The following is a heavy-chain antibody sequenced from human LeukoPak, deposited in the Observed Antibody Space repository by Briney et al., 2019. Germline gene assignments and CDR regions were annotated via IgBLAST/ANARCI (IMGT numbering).Heavy chain of an antibody. CDR1: GYNFATYW. Sequence: GESLKISCKGSGYNFATYWIGWVRQMPGKGLEWMGMIFPEDSDIRDSPALQGQVTISADKTINTAYLQWSSLTASGTARYYCARQWHSYGYCDYWGQGTLVTVSS. CDR3: ARQWHSYGYCDY. CDR2: IFPEDSDI. D-gene: IGHD3-10*01. V-gene: IGHV5-51*01. J-gene: IGHJ4*02.